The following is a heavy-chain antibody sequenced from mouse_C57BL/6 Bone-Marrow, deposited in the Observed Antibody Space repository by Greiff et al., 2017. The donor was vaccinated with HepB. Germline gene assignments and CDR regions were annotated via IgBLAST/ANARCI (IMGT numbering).Heavy chain of an antibody. CDR1: GFTFSDYG. J-gene: IGHJ2*01. D-gene: IGHD1-1*02. CDR3: ARDYGHY. Sequence: EVQLQQSGGGLVKPGGSLKLSCAASGFTFSDYGMHWVRQAPEKGLEWVAYISSGSSTIYYADTVKGRFTSSRDNAKNTLFLQMTSLRSEDTAMYYCARDYGHYWGQGTTLTVSS. V-gene: IGHV5-17*01. CDR2: ISSGSSTI.